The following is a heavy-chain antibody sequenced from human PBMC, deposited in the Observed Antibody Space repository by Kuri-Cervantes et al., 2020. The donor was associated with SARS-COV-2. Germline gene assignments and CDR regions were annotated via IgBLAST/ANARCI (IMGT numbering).Heavy chain of an antibody. V-gene: IGHV3-30-3*01. CDR3: AVRGGIVVVPAAAYYYYMDV. D-gene: IGHD2-2*01. CDR1: GFTFSSYA. J-gene: IGHJ6*03. CDR2: ISYDGSNK. Sequence: GGSLRLSCAASGFTFSSYAMHWVRQAPGKGLEWVAVISYDGSNKYYADSVKGRFTISRDNSKNTLYLQMNSLRAEDTAVYYCAVRGGIVVVPAAAYYYYMDVWGKGTTVTVSS.